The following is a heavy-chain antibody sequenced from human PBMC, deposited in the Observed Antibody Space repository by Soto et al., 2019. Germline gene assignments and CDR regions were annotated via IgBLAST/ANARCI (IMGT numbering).Heavy chain of an antibody. J-gene: IGHJ6*02. D-gene: IGHD6-13*01. CDR1: GGTFSSYT. CDR3: ARRGYSSSWYYYYYYGMDV. V-gene: IGHV1-69*02. CDR2: IIPILGIS. Sequence: SVKVSCKASGGTFSSYTFSWVRQAPGQGLEWMGRIIPILGISNYAQKFQGRVTVTADKSTSTAFMELSNLRSEDTAVYYCARRGYSSSWYYYYYYGMDVWGQGTTVTVSS.